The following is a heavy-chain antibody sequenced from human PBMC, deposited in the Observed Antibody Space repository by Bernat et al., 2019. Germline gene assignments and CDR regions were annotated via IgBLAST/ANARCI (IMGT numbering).Heavy chain of an antibody. V-gene: IGHV4-34*01. CDR2: INHSGST. D-gene: IGHD3-10*01. J-gene: IGHJ4*02. CDR1: GGSFSGYY. CDR3: ARAEKGLRMVRGVSSSDY. Sequence: QVQLQQWGAGLLKPSETLSLTCAVYGGSFSGYYWSWIRQPPGKGLGWIGEINHSGSTNYNPSLKSRVTISVDTSKNQFSLKLSSVTAADTAVYYCARAEKGLRMVRGVSSSDYWGQGTLVTVSS.